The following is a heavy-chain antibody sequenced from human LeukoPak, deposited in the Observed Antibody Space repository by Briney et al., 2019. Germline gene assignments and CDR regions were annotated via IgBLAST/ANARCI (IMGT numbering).Heavy chain of an antibody. Sequence: SETLSLTCTVSGGSISSYYWSWIRQPAGKGLEWIGRIYTSGSTNYNPSLKSRVTMSVDTSKNQFSLKLSSVTATDTAVYYCAREETYYDILTGYFPFPYFDYWGQGTLVTVSS. D-gene: IGHD3-9*01. J-gene: IGHJ4*02. CDR2: IYTSGST. V-gene: IGHV4-4*07. CDR1: GGSISSYY. CDR3: AREETYYDILTGYFPFPYFDY.